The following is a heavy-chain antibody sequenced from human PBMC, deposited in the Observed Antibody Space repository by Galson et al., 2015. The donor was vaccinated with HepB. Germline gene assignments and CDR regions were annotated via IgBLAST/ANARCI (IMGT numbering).Heavy chain of an antibody. D-gene: IGHD1-26*01. J-gene: IGHJ4*02. CDR3: AKDFWMGASTEGPVDS. CDR2: ISYDGTNK. CDR1: GFNFSSYA. V-gene: IGHV3-30-3*01. Sequence: SLRLSCAASGFNFSSYAMHWVRQAPGKGLEWVAVISYDGTNKYNADSVKGRFTFSRDNSKNTLYMQMNSLRAEDTAVYYCAKDFWMGASTEGPVDSWGQGTLVTVSS.